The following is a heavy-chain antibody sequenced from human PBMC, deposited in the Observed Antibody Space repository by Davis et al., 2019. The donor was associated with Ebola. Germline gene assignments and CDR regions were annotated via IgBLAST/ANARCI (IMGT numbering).Heavy chain of an antibody. D-gene: IGHD6-13*01. J-gene: IGHJ4*02. CDR2: IYTSGST. CDR3: AREAGYSSSWFDY. CDR1: GGSISSYY. V-gene: IGHV4-4*07. Sequence: PGGSLRLSCTVSGGSISSYYWSWIRQPAGKGLEWIGRIYTSGSTNYNPSLKSRVTMSVDTTKNQFSLKLSSVTAADTAVYYCAREAGYSSSWFDYWGQGTLVTVSS.